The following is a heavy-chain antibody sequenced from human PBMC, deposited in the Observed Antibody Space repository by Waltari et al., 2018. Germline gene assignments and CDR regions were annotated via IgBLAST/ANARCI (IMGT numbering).Heavy chain of an antibody. J-gene: IGHJ4*02. CDR1: GGSISSYY. CDR3: ARDGGFGEFLDYFDY. Sequence: QVQLQESGPGLVKPSETLSLTCTVSGGSISSYYWSWIRQPAGKGLEWIGRIYTSGSTNYNPSLKGRVTRSVDTAKNQFSLKLSSVTAADTAVYYWARDGGFGEFLDYFDYWGQGTLVTVSS. D-gene: IGHD3-10*01. CDR2: IYTSGST. V-gene: IGHV4-4*07.